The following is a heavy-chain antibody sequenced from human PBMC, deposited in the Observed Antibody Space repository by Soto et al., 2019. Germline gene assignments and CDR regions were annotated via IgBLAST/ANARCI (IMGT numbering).Heavy chain of an antibody. CDR3: AHRRQRYCSSTSCYDPYGMDV. J-gene: IGHJ6*02. Sequence: QITLKESGPTLVKPTQTLTLTCTFSGFSLSTSGVGVGWIRQPPGKALEWLAFIYWNDDKRYSPSLKSRLTITKDTSKNQVVVTMTNMDPVDTATYYCAHRRQRYCSSTSCYDPYGMDVWGQGTTVTVSS. V-gene: IGHV2-5*01. D-gene: IGHD2-2*01. CDR2: IYWNDDK. CDR1: GFSLSTSGVG.